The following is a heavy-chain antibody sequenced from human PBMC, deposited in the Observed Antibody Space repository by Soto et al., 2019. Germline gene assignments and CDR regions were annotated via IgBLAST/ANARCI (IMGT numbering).Heavy chain of an antibody. V-gene: IGHV1-3*01. CDR2: INAGNGNT. CDR1: GYTFTSYA. D-gene: IGHD6-6*01. CDR3: ARLSISGYYMDV. J-gene: IGHJ6*03. Sequence: GASVKVCCKACGYTFTSYAMHWVRQAPGQRLEWMGWINAGNGNTKYSQKFQGRVTMTRNTSISTAYMELSSLRSEDTAVYYCARLSISGYYMDVWGKGTTGTVSS.